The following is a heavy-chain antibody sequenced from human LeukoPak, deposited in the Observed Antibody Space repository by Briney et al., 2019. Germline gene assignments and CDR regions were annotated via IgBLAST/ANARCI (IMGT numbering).Heavy chain of an antibody. J-gene: IGHJ6*02. CDR1: GASISPYY. CDR3: ARQPPRTYYYYGMDV. V-gene: IGHV4-59*08. CDR2: IYYSGST. Sequence: SETLSLTCTVSGASISPYYWVWMRQPPGKGLEWIGYIYYSGSTNYNPSLKSRVTISVDTSKNRFSLKLSSVTAADTAVYYCARQPPRTYYYYGMDVWGQGTTVTVSS.